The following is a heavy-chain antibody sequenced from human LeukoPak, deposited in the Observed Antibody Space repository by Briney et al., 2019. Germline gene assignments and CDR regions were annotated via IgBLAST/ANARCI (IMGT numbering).Heavy chain of an antibody. Sequence: SSETLSLTCIVSGGSMSSYFWSWVRQPPGKGLEWIGEIYHSGSTNYNPSLKSRVTISVDKSKNQFSLKLSSVTAADTAVYYCARASHWNQLHYFDYWGQGTLVTVSS. CDR2: IYHSGST. CDR3: ARASHWNQLHYFDY. CDR1: GGSMSSYF. J-gene: IGHJ4*02. V-gene: IGHV4-4*02. D-gene: IGHD1-1*01.